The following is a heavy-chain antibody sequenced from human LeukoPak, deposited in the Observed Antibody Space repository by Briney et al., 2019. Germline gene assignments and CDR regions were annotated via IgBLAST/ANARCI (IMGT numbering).Heavy chain of an antibody. CDR1: GFTFSSYA. D-gene: IGHD5-24*01. CDR3: ARGTTITLLDY. Sequence: GGSLRLSCAASGFTFSSYAMHWVRQAPGKGLEWVAVISYDGSNKYYADSVKGRFTISRDNSKNTLYLQMNSLRAEDTAVYYCARGTTITLLDYWGQGTLVTVSS. CDR2: ISYDGSNK. J-gene: IGHJ4*02. V-gene: IGHV3-30-3*01.